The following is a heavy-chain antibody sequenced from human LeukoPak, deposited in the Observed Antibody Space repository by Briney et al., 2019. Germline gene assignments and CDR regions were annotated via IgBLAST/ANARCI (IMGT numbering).Heavy chain of an antibody. CDR2: IRYDGTKT. D-gene: IGHD3-10*01. V-gene: IGHV3-30*02. CDR3: ARDLSPKEGSGNYSHY. Sequence: GGSLRLSCSASKFRFSDYGMHWVRQAPGKGLEWVAFIRYDGTKTNYAESVRGRFTISRDNSKNTLFLQMNSLRAEDTAVYYCARDLSPKEGSGNYSHYWGQGSLVTVSS. CDR1: KFRFSDYG. J-gene: IGHJ4*02.